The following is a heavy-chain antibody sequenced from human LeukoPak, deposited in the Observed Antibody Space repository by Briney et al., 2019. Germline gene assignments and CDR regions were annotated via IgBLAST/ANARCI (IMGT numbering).Heavy chain of an antibody. J-gene: IGHJ6*03. CDR2: IYPGDSDT. CDR1: GYSFTSYW. CDR3: ARHPGSAYYNYYYMDV. D-gene: IGHD1-14*01. V-gene: IGHV5-51*01. Sequence: NRGESLKISCKGSGYSFTSYWIGWVRQMPGKGLEWMGIIYPGDSDTRYSPSFQGQVTISADKSISTAYLQWSSLKASDTAMYYCARHPGSAYYNYYYMDVWGKGSTVTVSS.